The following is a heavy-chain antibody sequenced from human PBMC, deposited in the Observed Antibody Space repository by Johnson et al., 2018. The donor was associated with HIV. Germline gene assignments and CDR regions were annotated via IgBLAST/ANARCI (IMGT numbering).Heavy chain of an antibody. Sequence: MLLVESGGGVVQPGRSLRLSCAASGFTFSSYGMHWVRQAPGKGLEWVSYISSSGSTIYYADSVKGRFTISRDNAKKSLDLQMNSLRAEVTAVYYCAREQYGGNSNAGDGFDIWGQGTMVTVSS. V-gene: IGHV3-48*04. D-gene: IGHD4-23*01. CDR2: ISSSGSTI. CDR1: GFTFSSYG. J-gene: IGHJ3*02. CDR3: AREQYGGNSNAGDGFDI.